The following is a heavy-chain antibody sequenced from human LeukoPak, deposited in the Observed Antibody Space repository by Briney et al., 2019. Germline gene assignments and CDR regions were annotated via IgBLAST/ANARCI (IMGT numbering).Heavy chain of an antibody. CDR3: AKDMSSSWYRAPDH. Sequence: PGGSLGLSCAASGFTFSSYGMHWVRQAPGKGLEWVAFIRYDGSNKYYADSVKGRFTISRDNSKNTLYLQMNSLRAEDTAVYYCAKDMSSSWYRAPDHWGQGTLVTVSS. J-gene: IGHJ4*02. CDR2: IRYDGSNK. V-gene: IGHV3-30*02. CDR1: GFTFSSYG. D-gene: IGHD6-13*01.